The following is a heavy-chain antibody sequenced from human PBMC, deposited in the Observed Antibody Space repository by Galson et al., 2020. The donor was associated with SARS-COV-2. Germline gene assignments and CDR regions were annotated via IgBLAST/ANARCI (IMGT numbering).Heavy chain of an antibody. CDR2: IYPGDSDT. CDR1: GYDFSGQW. J-gene: IGHJ2*01. V-gene: IGHV5-51*01. D-gene: IGHD1-26*01. CDR3: ARALLYNGNYYWYFEL. Sequence: GESLKISCTGSGYDFSGQWIAWVRRMPGKGLEWMGVIYPGDSDTKYSPSFQGQVTISADKSIRTAYLQWSSLKASDTAIYYCARALLYNGNYYWYFELWGRGTLVTVSS.